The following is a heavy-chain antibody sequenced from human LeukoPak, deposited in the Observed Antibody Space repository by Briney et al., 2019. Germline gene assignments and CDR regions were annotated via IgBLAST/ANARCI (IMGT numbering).Heavy chain of an antibody. CDR2: MNPNRGNT. V-gene: IGHV1-8*01. CDR3: ARVHDYYYYGMDV. J-gene: IGHJ6*02. CDR1: GYTFTSYD. Sequence: GAAVKVSCKASGYTFTSYDINCVRQATVQGLEWMGWMNPNRGNTGYAQKFQGRVTMTRNTSISTAYMELSSLRSEDTAVYYCARVHDYYYYGMDVWGQGTTVTVSS.